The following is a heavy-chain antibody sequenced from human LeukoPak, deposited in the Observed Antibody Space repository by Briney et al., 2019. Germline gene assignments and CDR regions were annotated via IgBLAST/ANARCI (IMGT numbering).Heavy chain of an antibody. CDR3: AKSVDTAMVTFDY. J-gene: IGHJ4*02. D-gene: IGHD5-18*01. Sequence: GGSLRLSCAASGFTFSSYGMHWVRQAPGKGLEWVAVIWYDGSNKYYADSVKGRFTISRDNSKNTLYVQMNSLRAEDTAVYYCAKSVDTAMVTFDYGGQGTLVTVSS. CDR1: GFTFSSYG. CDR2: IWYDGSNK. V-gene: IGHV3-33*06.